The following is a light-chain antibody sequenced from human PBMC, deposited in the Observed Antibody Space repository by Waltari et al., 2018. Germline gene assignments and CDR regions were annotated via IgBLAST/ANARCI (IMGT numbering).Light chain of an antibody. V-gene: IGKV1-9*01. CDR3: QQLNNYPHT. J-gene: IGKJ3*01. CDR1: EDINSY. Sequence: DIQLTQSPSFLSASVGARVTITCRASEDINSYLAWYQQKPGEAPKLLIYAASTLQIGVPSRFSGSGFGTEFTLAISSLQPEDFATYYCQQLNNYPHTFGPGTTVDLK. CDR2: AAS.